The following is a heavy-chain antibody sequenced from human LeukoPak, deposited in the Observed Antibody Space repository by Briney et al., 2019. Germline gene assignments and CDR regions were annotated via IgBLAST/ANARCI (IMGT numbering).Heavy chain of an antibody. CDR2: IYYSGRT. Sequence: SETLSLTCTVSGGSIISYYWSWIRQPPGKGLEWIGYIYYSGRTSYNPFLKSRVTISVDTSNNQFSLKLDSVTAADTAVYFCARHGGTVAINDAFDIWGQGTMVTVSS. CDR3: ARHGGTVAINDAFDI. D-gene: IGHD1/OR15-1a*01. CDR1: GGSIISYY. V-gene: IGHV4-59*08. J-gene: IGHJ3*02.